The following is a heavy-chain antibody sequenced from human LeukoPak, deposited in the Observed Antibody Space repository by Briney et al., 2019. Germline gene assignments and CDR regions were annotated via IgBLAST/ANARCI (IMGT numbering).Heavy chain of an antibody. D-gene: IGHD1-26*01. CDR2: VDPEDGGT. CDR1: GYTFTVYY. CDR3: AAYPKWELHLWVDY. Sequence: ASVKVSCKVSGYTFTVYYMHWVQQAPGKGLEWMGLVDPEDGGTIYAEKFQGRVTITADTSTDTAYMELSSLRSEDTAVYYCAAYPKWELHLWVDYWGQGTLVTVSS. J-gene: IGHJ4*02. V-gene: IGHV1-69-2*01.